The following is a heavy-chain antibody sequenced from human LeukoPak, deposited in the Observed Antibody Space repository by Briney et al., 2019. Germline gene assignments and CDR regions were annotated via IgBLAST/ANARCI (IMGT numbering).Heavy chain of an antibody. CDR2: IYYSGST. CDR3: ASGLYSSSWYDAADY. J-gene: IGHJ4*02. D-gene: IGHD6-13*01. CDR1: GGSISSNY. Sequence: SETLSLTCTVSGGSISSNYWSWIRQPPGKGLEWIGYIYYSGSTYYNPSLKSRVTISVDTSKNQFSLKLSSVTAADTAVYYCASGLYSSSWYDAADYWGQGTLVTVSS. V-gene: IGHV4-59*08.